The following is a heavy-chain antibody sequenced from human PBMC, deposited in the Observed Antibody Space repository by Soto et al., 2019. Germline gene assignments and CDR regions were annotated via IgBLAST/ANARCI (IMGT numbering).Heavy chain of an antibody. D-gene: IGHD3-10*01. CDR2: INHSGST. CDR3: ARPNYYVSGSPHDASDI. V-gene: IGHV4-34*01. Sequence: SETLSLTCAVYGGSFSGYYWSWIRQPPGKGLEWIGEINHSGSTNYNPSLKSRVTISVDTSKNQFSLKLSSVTAADTAVYYCARPNYYVSGSPHDASDIWGQGPMVTLSS. J-gene: IGHJ3*02. CDR1: GGSFSGYY.